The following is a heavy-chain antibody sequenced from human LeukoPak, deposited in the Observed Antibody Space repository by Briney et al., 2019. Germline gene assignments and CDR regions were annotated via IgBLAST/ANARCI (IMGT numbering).Heavy chain of an antibody. CDR2: INPNSGGT. CDR3: ARAAGYGSSWYTDY. CDR1: GYTFTGYY. V-gene: IGHV1-2*02. J-gene: IGHJ4*02. D-gene: IGHD6-13*01. Sequence: GASVKVSCKASGYTFTGYYIHWVRQAPGQGLEWMGWINPNSGGTNYAQKLQGRVTMTRDTSISTAYMEMSRLTSDDTALYYCARAAGYGSSWYTDYWGQGTLVTVSS.